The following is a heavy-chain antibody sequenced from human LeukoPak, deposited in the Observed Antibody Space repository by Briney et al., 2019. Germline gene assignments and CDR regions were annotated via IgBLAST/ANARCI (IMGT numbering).Heavy chain of an antibody. V-gene: IGHV1-8*01. D-gene: IGHD6-13*01. CDR1: GYTFTSYD. J-gene: IGHJ6*03. CDR3: ARGYSSSWYWDYYYYMDV. Sequence: ASVKVSCKASGYTFTSYDINWVRQATGQGLEWMGWMNPNRGNTGYAQKFQGRGHMTRNTSISTAYMELSSLRSEDTGVYYCARGYSSSWYWDYYYYMDVWGKGTTVTVSS. CDR2: MNPNRGNT.